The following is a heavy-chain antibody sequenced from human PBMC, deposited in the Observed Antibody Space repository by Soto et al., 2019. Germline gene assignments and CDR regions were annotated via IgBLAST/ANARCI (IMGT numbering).Heavy chain of an antibody. Sequence: EVQLVESGGGLIQPGGSLRLSCVASGFTFSSYEMNWVRQAPGKGLEWVSYISSSGATIYYADSVKGRFTVSRDNAKNSLYLQMNSLRAEDTAVYYCARDVLGASNYNHWGQGTLVTVSS. J-gene: IGHJ5*02. CDR2: ISSSGATI. CDR3: ARDVLGASNYNH. V-gene: IGHV3-48*03. CDR1: GFTFSSYE. D-gene: IGHD4-4*01.